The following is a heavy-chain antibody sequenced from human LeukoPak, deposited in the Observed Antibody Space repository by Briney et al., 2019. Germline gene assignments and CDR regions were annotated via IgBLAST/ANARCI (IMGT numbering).Heavy chain of an antibody. V-gene: IGHV1-8*01. CDR2: MNPNSGNT. CDR3: AKDRILTGYYETPPGVRSPPDYFDY. J-gene: IGHJ4*02. CDR1: GYTFTSYD. Sequence: ASVKVSCKASGYTFTSYDINWVRQATGQGLEWLGWMNPNSGNTGYAQKFQGRVTMTSDTSIDTAYMELSSLRSEDTAVYYCAKDRILTGYYETPPGVRSPPDYFDYWGQGTLVTVSS. D-gene: IGHD3-9*01.